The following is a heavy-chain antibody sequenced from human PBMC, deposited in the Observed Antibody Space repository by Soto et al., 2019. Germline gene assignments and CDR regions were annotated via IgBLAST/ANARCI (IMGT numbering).Heavy chain of an antibody. CDR2: IYHSGTT. Sequence: SETLSLTCSVSGGSVSSDGSYWAWIRQHPGEGLEWIGHIYHSGTTYYSPALQSRLIISVDTSKNQFALRLSSVTAADTALYFCATLRWVYASSGYYRPYFDHWGQGTLVTVSS. D-gene: IGHD3-22*01. CDR1: GGSVSSDGSY. J-gene: IGHJ4*02. V-gene: IGHV4-31*03. CDR3: ATLRWVYASSGYYRPYFDH.